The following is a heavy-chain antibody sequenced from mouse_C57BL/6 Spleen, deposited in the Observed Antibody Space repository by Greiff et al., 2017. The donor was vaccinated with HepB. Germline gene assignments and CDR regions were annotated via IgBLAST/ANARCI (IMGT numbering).Heavy chain of an antibody. V-gene: IGHV1-72*01. CDR1: GYTFTSYW. CDR3: ARPPDAVVATGDYAMDY. J-gene: IGHJ4*01. Sequence: VQLQQPGAELVKPGASVKLSCKASGYTFTSYWMHWVKQRPGRGLEWIGRIDPNSGGTKYNEKFKSKATLTVDKPSSTAYMQLSSLTSEDSAVYYCARPPDAVVATGDYAMDYWGQGTSVTVSS. CDR2: IDPNSGGT. D-gene: IGHD1-1*01.